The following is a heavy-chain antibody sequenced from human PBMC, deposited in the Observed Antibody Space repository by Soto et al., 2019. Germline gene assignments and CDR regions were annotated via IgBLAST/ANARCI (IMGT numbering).Heavy chain of an antibody. CDR3: ARDLGKLELNRDAFGI. J-gene: IGHJ3*02. CDR2: ISSSSSYI. D-gene: IGHD1-7*01. CDR1: GFTFSSYS. V-gene: IGHV3-21*01. Sequence: EVQLVESGGGLVKPGGSLRLSCAASGFTFSSYSMNWVRQAPGKGLEGVSSISSSSSYIDYADSVKGRFTISRDHAKNSLHRQITSLRAEDTAVYHCARDLGKLELNRDAFGIWGQGTMVTVSS.